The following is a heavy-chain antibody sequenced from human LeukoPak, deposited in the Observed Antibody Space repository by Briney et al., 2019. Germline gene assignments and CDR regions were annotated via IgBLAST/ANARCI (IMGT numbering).Heavy chain of an antibody. CDR1: GFTFSSYE. CDR3: ARDNYDSSGYYFN. J-gene: IGHJ4*02. V-gene: IGHV3-48*03. D-gene: IGHD3-22*01. CDR2: ISSSGSTT. Sequence: GGSLRLSCAASGFTFSSYEMNWVRQAPGKGLEWVSYISSSGSTTHYADSVKGRFTISRDNAKKSLYLQMNSLRAEDTAVYYCARDNYDSSGYYFNWGQGTLVTVSS.